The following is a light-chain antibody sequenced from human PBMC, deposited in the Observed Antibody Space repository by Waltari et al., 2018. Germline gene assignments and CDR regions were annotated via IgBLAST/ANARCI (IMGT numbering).Light chain of an antibody. Sequence: EIVLTQSPGTLSLYPGERATLSCRASQSVAGRNLAWYQQKAGQAPRLLIYGASSRATGIPDRFSGSGSGTEFTLTISRLEPEDVAVYYCQQYNNSPLTFGGGTKVEIK. J-gene: IGKJ4*01. CDR2: GAS. CDR1: QSVAGRN. CDR3: QQYNNSPLT. V-gene: IGKV3-20*01.